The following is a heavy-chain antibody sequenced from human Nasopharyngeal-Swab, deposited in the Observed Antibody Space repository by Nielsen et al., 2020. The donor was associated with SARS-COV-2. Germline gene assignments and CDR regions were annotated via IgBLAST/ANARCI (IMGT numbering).Heavy chain of an antibody. Sequence: GGSLRLSCAASGFTFSSYAMNWVRQAPGKGLAWVAFIRYDGSDYYYADSVEGRFTISRDNSKNTLYLQLNSLRAEDTAVYYCARQDSSAYYYVFNYWGQGTLVTVSS. CDR3: ARQDSSAYYYVFNY. CDR1: GFTFSSYA. J-gene: IGHJ4*02. V-gene: IGHV3-30*02. D-gene: IGHD3-22*01. CDR2: IRYDGSDY.